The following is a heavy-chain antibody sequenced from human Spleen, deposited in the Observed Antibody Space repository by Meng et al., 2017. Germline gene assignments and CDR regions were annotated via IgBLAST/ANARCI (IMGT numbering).Heavy chain of an antibody. CDR1: GFTFTRYA. V-gene: IGHV3-9*01. CDR3: AKDTSGGNSGLFDY. Sequence: SLKISCVASGFTFTRYAINWVRQAPGKGLEWVSGISWNSGSMGYADSVKGRFTISRDNAKNSLYLQMNSLRAEDTALYHCAKDTSGGNSGLFDYWGQGTLVTVSS. J-gene: IGHJ4*02. D-gene: IGHD4-23*01. CDR2: ISWNSGSM.